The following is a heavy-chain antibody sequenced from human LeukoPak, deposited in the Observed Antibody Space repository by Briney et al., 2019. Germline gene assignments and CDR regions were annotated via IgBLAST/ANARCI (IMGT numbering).Heavy chain of an antibody. CDR3: ARDGYYYDAFDI. Sequence: PSETLSLTCTVSGGSISSYYWSWIRQPPGKGLEWIGYIYYSGSTNYNPSLKSRVTISVDTSKNQFSLKLSSVTAADTAVYYCARDGYYYDAFDIWGQGTMVTVSS. CDR1: GGSISSYY. J-gene: IGHJ3*02. V-gene: IGHV4-59*01. D-gene: IGHD3-22*01. CDR2: IYYSGST.